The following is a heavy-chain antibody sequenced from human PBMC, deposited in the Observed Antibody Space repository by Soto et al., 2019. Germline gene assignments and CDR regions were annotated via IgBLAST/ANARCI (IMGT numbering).Heavy chain of an antibody. D-gene: IGHD2-2*01. Sequence: GVCLELSCNASRYTFANYRIGWVRQIPWKGLEWMGLIYPAESETTYSPSFQGQVSMSADRSIRSAFLQWSSLKASDTAIYYCARHRTTSRFAGMDVWVQG. J-gene: IGHJ6*02. CDR3: ARHRTTSRFAGMDV. CDR2: IYPAESET. V-gene: IGHV5-51*01. CDR1: RYTFANYR.